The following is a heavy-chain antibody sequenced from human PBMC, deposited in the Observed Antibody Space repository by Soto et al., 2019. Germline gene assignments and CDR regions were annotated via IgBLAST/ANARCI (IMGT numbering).Heavy chain of an antibody. CDR3: TREAATAHFDY. CDR2: IMPIFGTA. CDR1: GGTFSSYA. J-gene: IGHJ4*02. Sequence: QVQLVQSGAEVKKPWSSVKVSCKASGGTFSSYAISWVRQAPGQGLEWMGGIMPIFGTANYVQKFQGRVTITAGDSTSTAYMELSSLRSEDTAVYYCTREAATAHFDYWGQGPLVTVSS. D-gene: IGHD6-13*01. V-gene: IGHV1-69*12.